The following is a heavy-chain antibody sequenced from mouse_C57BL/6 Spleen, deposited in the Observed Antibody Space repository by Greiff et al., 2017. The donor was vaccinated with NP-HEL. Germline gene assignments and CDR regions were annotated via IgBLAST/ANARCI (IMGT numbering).Heavy chain of an antibody. Sequence: EVQGVESGGDLVKPGGSLKLSCAASGFTFSSYGMSWVRQTPDKRLEWVATISSGGSYTYYPDSVKGRFTISRDNAKNTLYLQMSVLKSEDTAMYYCARQGDYDSWFAYWGQGTLVTVSA. D-gene: IGHD2-4*01. V-gene: IGHV5-6*01. J-gene: IGHJ3*01. CDR3: ARQGDYDSWFAY. CDR1: GFTFSSYG. CDR2: ISSGGSYT.